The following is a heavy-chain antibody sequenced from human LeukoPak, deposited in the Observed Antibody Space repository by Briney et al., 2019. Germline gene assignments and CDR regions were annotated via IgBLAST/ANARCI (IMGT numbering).Heavy chain of an antibody. CDR1: GYTFTSYD. CDR2: IYPRDGST. CDR3: ARDQEGFDY. Sequence: ASVKVSCKASGYTFTSYDSNWVRQAPGQGLEWMGMIYPRDGSTSYAQKFQGRVTVTRDTSTSTVHMELSGLRSEDTAVYYCARDQEGFDYWGQGTLVTVSS. J-gene: IGHJ4*02. V-gene: IGHV1-46*01.